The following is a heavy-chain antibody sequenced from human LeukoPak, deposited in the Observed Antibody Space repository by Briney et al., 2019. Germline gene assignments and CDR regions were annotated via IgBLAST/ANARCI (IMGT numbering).Heavy chain of an antibody. D-gene: IGHD4-17*01. Sequence: GGSLRLSCAASGFSFSTYDMSWVRQTPGKGLEWVSTISASGGTTYYADSVKSRFTISRDNAKNSLYLQMNSLRAEDTAVYYCARDLTTVTTDAFDIWGQGTMVTVSS. V-gene: IGHV3-23*01. CDR3: ARDLTTVTTDAFDI. CDR2: ISASGGTT. J-gene: IGHJ3*02. CDR1: GFSFSTYD.